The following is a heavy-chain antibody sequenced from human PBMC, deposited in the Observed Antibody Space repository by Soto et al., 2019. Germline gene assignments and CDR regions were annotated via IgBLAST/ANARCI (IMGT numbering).Heavy chain of an antibody. V-gene: IGHV4-30-2*01. CDR1: GGSISSGGYS. CDR3: ARADTISTSLGFDY. Sequence: QLQLQESGSGLVKPSQTLSLTCAVSGGSISSGGYSWSWIRQPPGKGLEWIGYIYHSGSTYYNPSLKSRVPRSVDRSKNQFSLKLSSVTAADTAVYYCARADTISTSLGFDYWGQGTLVTVSS. J-gene: IGHJ4*02. D-gene: IGHD2-2*01. CDR2: IYHSGST.